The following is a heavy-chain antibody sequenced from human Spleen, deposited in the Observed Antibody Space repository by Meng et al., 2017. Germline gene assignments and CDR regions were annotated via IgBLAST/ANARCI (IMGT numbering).Heavy chain of an antibody. V-gene: IGHV4-39*07. J-gene: IGHJ6*02. D-gene: IGHD6-13*01. CDR3: AREFFVSSDPYTSNWYKNTQRGPPGYGMDV. Sequence: SETLSLTCTVSGGSISTSSFYWGWIRQSPGKGLEWIGSIYYSGSTYYTPSLKSRVTISLDASKNQFSLKMSSVTAADTAVYYCAREFFVSSDPYTSNWYKNTQRGPPGYGMDVWGQGTTVTVSS. CDR2: IYYSGST. CDR1: GGSISTSSFY.